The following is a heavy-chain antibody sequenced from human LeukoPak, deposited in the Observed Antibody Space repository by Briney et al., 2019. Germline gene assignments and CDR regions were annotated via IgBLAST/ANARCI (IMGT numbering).Heavy chain of an antibody. CDR1: GYTFTDYA. D-gene: IGHD3-9*01. CDR3: TRDLTISGPIGY. Sequence: GASVKVSCKASGYTFTDYAIHWVRQAPGQGLEWMGRIDPHSGGTNYAQKFQGRVTLTRDASISTAYMELSRLRSDDTAFYYCTRDLTISGPIGYWGQETLVTVSS. CDR2: IDPHSGGT. J-gene: IGHJ4*02. V-gene: IGHV1-2*06.